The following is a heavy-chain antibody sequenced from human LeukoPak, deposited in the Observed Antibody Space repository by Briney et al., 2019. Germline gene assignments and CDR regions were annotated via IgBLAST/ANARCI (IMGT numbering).Heavy chain of an antibody. Sequence: GGSLRLSCAASGFTFSSYGMHWVRQAPGKGLEWVAVISYDGSNKYYADSVKGRFTISRDNSKNTLYLQMSSLRAEDTAVYYCAKDPRPNSSGWYGYWGQGTLVTVSS. V-gene: IGHV3-30*18. J-gene: IGHJ4*02. D-gene: IGHD6-19*01. CDR1: GFTFSSYG. CDR2: ISYDGSNK. CDR3: AKDPRPNSSGWYGY.